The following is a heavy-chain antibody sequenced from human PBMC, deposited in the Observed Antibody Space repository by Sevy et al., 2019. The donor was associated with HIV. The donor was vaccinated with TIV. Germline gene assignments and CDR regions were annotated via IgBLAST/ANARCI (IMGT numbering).Heavy chain of an antibody. J-gene: IGHJ6*02. V-gene: IGHV4-34*01. CDR1: GGSFSGYY. Sequence: SETLSLTCAVYGGSFSGYYWSWIRQPPGKGLEWIGEINHSGSTNYNPSLKSRVTISVDTSKNQFSLKLSSVTAADTAVYYCARGLTDIVVVVAATDYYYGMDVWGQGTMVTVSS. D-gene: IGHD2-15*01. CDR3: ARGLTDIVVVVAATDYYYGMDV. CDR2: INHSGST.